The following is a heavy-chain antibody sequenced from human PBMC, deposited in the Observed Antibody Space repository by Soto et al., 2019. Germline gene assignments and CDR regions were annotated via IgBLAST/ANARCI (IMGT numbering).Heavy chain of an antibody. CDR2: TYNSAHT. CDR1: GGSISSGGYY. CDR3: ARLSSSGGPIDS. J-gene: IGHJ4*02. Sequence: QVQLQESGPGLIKGSQTLTLTCTVSGGSISSGGYYWSWIRQHPGKGLEWIGYTYNSAHTYQSQSLNSRVSIEADTSKNQFSLNLSSVTAADTAMYYCARLSSSGGPIDSWGQGTLVTVSS. D-gene: IGHD6-19*01. V-gene: IGHV4-31*03.